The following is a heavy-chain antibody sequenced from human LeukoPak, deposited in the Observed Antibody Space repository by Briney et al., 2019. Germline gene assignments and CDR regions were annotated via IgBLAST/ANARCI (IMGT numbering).Heavy chain of an antibody. J-gene: IGHJ4*02. D-gene: IGHD1-26*01. CDR3: ATIIGSYCYYFDY. V-gene: IGHV4-34*01. CDR1: GGSFSGYY. CDR2: INHSGST. Sequence: SETLSLTCAVYGGSFSGYYWSWIRQPPGKGLEWIGEINHSGSTNYNPSLKSRVTISVDTSKNQFSLKLSSVTAADTAVYYCATIIGSYCYYFDYWGQGTLVTVSS.